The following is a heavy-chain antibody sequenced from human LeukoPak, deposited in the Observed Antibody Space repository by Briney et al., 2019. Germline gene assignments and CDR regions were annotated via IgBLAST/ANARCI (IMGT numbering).Heavy chain of an antibody. D-gene: IGHD3-22*01. V-gene: IGHV4-61*02. CDR2: IYTSGST. Sequence: QASETLSLTCTVSGASISSGSYDWRWIRQPAGKGLEWIGRIYTSGSTNYNPSLKSRVTISLDTSENHFSLKLSSVTAADTAVYYCARVTTGGYYNYWGQGTLVTVSS. CDR1: GASISSGSYD. J-gene: IGHJ4*02. CDR3: ARVTTGGYYNY.